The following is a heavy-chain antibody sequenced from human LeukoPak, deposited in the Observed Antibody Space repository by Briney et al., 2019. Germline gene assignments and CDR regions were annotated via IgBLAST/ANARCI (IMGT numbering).Heavy chain of an antibody. CDR1: GASINNYF. CDR2: IYSGGST. D-gene: IGHD4-11*01. CDR3: AREYEATVTAFDY. V-gene: IGHV4-4*07. Sequence: SETLSLTCIVSGASINNYFWTWIRQPAGKGLEWIGRIYSGGSTIYNPSLNSRVTMSLDTSKNQFSLKLISVTAADTAVYYCAREYEATVTAFDYWGQGTLVTVSS. J-gene: IGHJ4*02.